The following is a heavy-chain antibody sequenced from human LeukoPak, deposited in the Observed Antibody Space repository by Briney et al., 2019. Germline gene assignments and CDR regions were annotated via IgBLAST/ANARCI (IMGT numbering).Heavy chain of an antibody. CDR3: ASTHPYCSSTSCYPDNWFDP. CDR2: INPNSGGT. Sequence: ASVKVSCKASGYTFTGYYMHWVRQAPGQGLEWMGWINPNSGGTNYAQKFQGRVTMTRDTSISTAYMELSRLRSDDTAVYYCASTHPYCSSTSCYPDNWFDPWGQGTLVTVSP. D-gene: IGHD2-2*01. CDR1: GYTFTGYY. V-gene: IGHV1-2*02. J-gene: IGHJ5*02.